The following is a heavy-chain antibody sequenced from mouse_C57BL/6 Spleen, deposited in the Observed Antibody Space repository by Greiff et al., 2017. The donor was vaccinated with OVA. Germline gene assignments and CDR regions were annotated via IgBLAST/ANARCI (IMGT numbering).Heavy chain of an antibody. CDR3: AEGIYYDYTNFDY. Sequence: QVQLQQSGPELVKPGASVKISCKASGYAFSSSWMNWVKQRPGKGLEWIGRIYPGDGDTNYNGKFKGKATMTADKYSSTAYMQLSSLTSEDSAVYFCAEGIYYDYTNFDYWGQGTTLTVSS. CDR1: GYAFSSSW. D-gene: IGHD2-4*01. J-gene: IGHJ2*01. V-gene: IGHV1-82*01. CDR2: IYPGDGDT.